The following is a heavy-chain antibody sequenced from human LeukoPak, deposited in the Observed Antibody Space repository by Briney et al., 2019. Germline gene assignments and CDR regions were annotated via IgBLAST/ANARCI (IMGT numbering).Heavy chain of an antibody. CDR2: IHYSGST. Sequence: PSETLSLTCTVSGASITSYYWTWIRQPPGKGLEWIGYIHYSGSTNYNPSLKSRVAISVDTSKNQSSLKLRSVTAADTAVYYCARDLRAAYWGQGTLVTVSS. CDR1: GASITSYY. V-gene: IGHV4-59*01. J-gene: IGHJ4*02. D-gene: IGHD3-16*01. CDR3: ARDLRAAY.